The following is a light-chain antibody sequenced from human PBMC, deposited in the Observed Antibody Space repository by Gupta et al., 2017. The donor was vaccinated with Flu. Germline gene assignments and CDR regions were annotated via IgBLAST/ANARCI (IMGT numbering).Light chain of an antibody. CDR2: ENN. Sequence: ISCSGSSSNIGVNYVSWYQQIPGTAPKLLIYENNKRRSGIPDRFSGSKSGTSATLGITGLQTGDEADYYCGTGDHRLNNGRVFGTGTKVTVL. CDR1: SSNIGVNY. CDR3: GTGDHRLNNGRV. V-gene: IGLV1-51*02. J-gene: IGLJ1*01.